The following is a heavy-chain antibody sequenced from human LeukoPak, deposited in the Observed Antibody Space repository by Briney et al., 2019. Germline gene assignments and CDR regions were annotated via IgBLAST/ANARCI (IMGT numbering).Heavy chain of an antibody. Sequence: GGSLRLSCAASGFIFSYHFMDWVRQAPGKGLEWIGRVTNKDHSYSTHYAASVKGRFTISRDDSKSIAYLQMNSLKTEDTAVYYCTRGGSVVVPAAILSYFDYWGQGTLVTVSS. CDR1: GFIFSYHF. CDR2: VTNKDHSYST. CDR3: TRGGSVVVPAAILSYFDY. J-gene: IGHJ4*02. D-gene: IGHD2-2*02. V-gene: IGHV3-72*01.